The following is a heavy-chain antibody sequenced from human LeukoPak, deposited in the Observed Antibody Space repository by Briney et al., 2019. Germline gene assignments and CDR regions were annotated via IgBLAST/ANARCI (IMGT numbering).Heavy chain of an antibody. Sequence: PSETLSLTCAVYGGSFSGYYWSWIRQPPGKGLEWIGEINHSGSTNYNPSLKGRVTISVDTSKNQFSLKLSSVTAADTAVYYCARGRWFGELLWGYFDYWGQGTLVTVSS. CDR3: ARGRWFGELLWGYFDY. V-gene: IGHV4-34*01. D-gene: IGHD3-10*01. J-gene: IGHJ4*02. CDR1: GGSFSGYY. CDR2: INHSGST.